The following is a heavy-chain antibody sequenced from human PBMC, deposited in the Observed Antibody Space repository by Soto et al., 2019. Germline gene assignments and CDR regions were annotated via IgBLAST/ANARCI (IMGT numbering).Heavy chain of an antibody. J-gene: IGHJ4*02. D-gene: IGHD3-22*01. V-gene: IGHV1-69*13. Sequence: SVKVSCKASGGTFSSYAISWVRQAPGQGLEWMGGIIPIFGTANYAQKFQGRVTITADESTSTAYMELSSLRSEDTAVYYCTSFYDSSGYYNGSPDYWGQGTLVTVSS. CDR1: GGTFSSYA. CDR3: TSFYDSSGYYNGSPDY. CDR2: IIPIFGTA.